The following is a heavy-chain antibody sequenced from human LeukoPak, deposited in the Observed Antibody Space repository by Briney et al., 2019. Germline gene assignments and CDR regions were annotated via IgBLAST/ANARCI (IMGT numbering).Heavy chain of an antibody. V-gene: IGHV3-21*01. D-gene: IGHD2-15*01. CDR3: ARIVGVGYFDY. CDR1: EFTFSSYT. J-gene: IGHJ4*02. CDR2: ISSGSNNI. Sequence: GGSLRLSCAASEFTFSSYTMNWVRQAPGKGLEWVSCISSGSNNIYYANSVKGRFTISRDNAKNSLYLQMNSPRAEDTAVYYCARIVGVGYFDYWGQGTLVTVSS.